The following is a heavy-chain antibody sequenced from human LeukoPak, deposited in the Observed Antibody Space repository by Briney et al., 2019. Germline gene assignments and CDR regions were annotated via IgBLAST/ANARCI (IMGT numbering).Heavy chain of an antibody. V-gene: IGHV3-30*03. CDR1: GFTFSSYG. J-gene: IGHJ4*02. D-gene: IGHD3-10*01. Sequence: GGSLRLSCAASGFTFSSYGMHWVRQAPGKGLEWVAVISYDGSNKYYADSVKGRFTISRDNSKNTLYLQMNSLRAEDTAVYYCATGDLLWFGELLAYYWGQGTLVTVSS. CDR3: ATGDLLWFGELLAYY. CDR2: ISYDGSNK.